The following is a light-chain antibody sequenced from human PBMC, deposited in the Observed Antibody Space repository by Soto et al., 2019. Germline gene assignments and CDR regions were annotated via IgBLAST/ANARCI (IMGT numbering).Light chain of an antibody. CDR2: GAT. V-gene: IGKV3-20*01. Sequence: EIVLTQSPGTLSLSPGERATLSCRASQSASSNSLAWYQQKPGQAPRLLMYGATSRATGIPDRFSGSGSGTDFTLTISRLEPEDFVVYYCQQYGSSYTFGQGTRLEIK. CDR3: QQYGSSYT. CDR1: QSASSNS. J-gene: IGKJ5*01.